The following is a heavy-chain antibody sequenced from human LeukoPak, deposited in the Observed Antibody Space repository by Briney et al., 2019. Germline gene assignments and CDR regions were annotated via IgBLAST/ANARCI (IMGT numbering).Heavy chain of an antibody. J-gene: IGHJ4*02. Sequence: SETLSLTCTVSGDSISYYYWTWFRQTPGKGLEWLGYIYASGSTNYNPSLKTRVTISVVTSKNQFSLQLSSVTAADTAVYYCAXXXXXXXXXXSXGYYFDYWGQGTLVTVSS. CDR2: IYASGST. V-gene: IGHV4-4*09. CDR1: GDSISYYY. CDR3: AXXXXXXXXXXSXGYYFDY.